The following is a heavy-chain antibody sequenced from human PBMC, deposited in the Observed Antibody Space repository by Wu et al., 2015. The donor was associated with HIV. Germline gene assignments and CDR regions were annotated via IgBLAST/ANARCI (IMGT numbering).Heavy chain of an antibody. CDR3: AKVVAPAVATYYFDY. CDR2: TNPNSGAT. CDR1: GYTFTDYF. V-gene: IGHV1-2*02. J-gene: IGHJ4*02. D-gene: IGHD2-2*01. Sequence: QVQLVQSGAELKKPGASVKVSCKASGYTFTDYFIHWVRQAPGQGLEWMGWTNPNSGATKYAQKFQGRVTMTRDTSISTAYMDLNRLRYDDTAMYYCAKVVAPAVATYYFDYWARERWSPSP.